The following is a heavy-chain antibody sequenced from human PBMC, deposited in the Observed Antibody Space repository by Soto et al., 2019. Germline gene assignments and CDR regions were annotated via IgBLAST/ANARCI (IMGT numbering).Heavy chain of an antibody. Sequence: QVQLVQSGAEVKKPGSSVKVSCKASGGTFSSYTISWVRQAPGQGLEWMGRIIPILGIANYAQKFQGRVTITADKSTSTAYMELSSLRSEVTAVYYCARMVWPVRDWFDPWGQGTLVTVSS. J-gene: IGHJ5*02. V-gene: IGHV1-69*02. CDR1: GGTFSSYT. CDR2: IIPILGIA. D-gene: IGHD6-19*01. CDR3: ARMVWPVRDWFDP.